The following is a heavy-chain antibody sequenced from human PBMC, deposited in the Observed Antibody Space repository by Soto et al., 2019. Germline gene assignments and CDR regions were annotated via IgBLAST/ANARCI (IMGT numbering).Heavy chain of an antibody. CDR1: GFTFSSYS. D-gene: IGHD6-19*01. Sequence: PGGSLMLSCAAPGFTFSSYSMNWVRQAPGKGLEWVSSISSSSSYIYYADSVKGRFTISRDNAKNSLYLQMNSLRAEDTAVYYCARDISSGWYVWFDPWGQGTLVTVSS. J-gene: IGHJ5*02. CDR3: ARDISSGWYVWFDP. CDR2: ISSSSSYI. V-gene: IGHV3-21*01.